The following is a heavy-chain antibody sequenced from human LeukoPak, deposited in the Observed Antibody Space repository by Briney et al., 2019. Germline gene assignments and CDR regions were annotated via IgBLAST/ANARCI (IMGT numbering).Heavy chain of an antibody. J-gene: IGHJ6*03. Sequence: SETLSLTCTVSGGPIRSGTDYWSWIRQPAGKGLEWIGRIYMSGSTDYNPSFKSRVTMSVDTSKNQVSLKLRSVTAADTAVYYCARVVWGGDFHYSLDVWGKGTTVIASS. CDR2: IYMSGST. V-gene: IGHV4-61*02. CDR1: GGPIRSGTDY. CDR3: ARVVWGGDFHYSLDV. D-gene: IGHD7-27*01.